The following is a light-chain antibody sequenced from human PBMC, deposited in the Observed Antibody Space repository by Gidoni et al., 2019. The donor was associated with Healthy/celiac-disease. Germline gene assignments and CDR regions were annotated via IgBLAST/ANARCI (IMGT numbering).Light chain of an antibody. CDR2: WAS. Sequence: DIVMTQSPDSLSVSLGERATINCKSSQSVLYSYNNKNYLAWYKQKQGQPPKLLIYWASTRESGVPDRLSGSGSGTDFTLTISSLQAEDVAVYYCQQYYSTPFLFGPGTKVDIK. V-gene: IGKV4-1*01. J-gene: IGKJ3*01. CDR1: QSVLYSYNNKNY. CDR3: QQYYSTPFL.